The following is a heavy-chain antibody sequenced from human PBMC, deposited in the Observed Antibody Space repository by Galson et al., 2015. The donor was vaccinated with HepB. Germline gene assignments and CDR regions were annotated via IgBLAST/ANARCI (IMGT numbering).Heavy chain of an antibody. Sequence: SLRLSCAASGFTFSSYWMCWVRQAPGKGLEWVANIKQDGSEKYYVDSVKGRFTISRDNAKNSLYLQMNSLRAEETAVYYCARDLRGSGWYVDYWGQGTLVTVSS. CDR3: ARDLRGSGWYVDY. CDR2: IKQDGSEK. D-gene: IGHD6-19*01. CDR1: GFTFSSYW. J-gene: IGHJ4*02. V-gene: IGHV3-7*01.